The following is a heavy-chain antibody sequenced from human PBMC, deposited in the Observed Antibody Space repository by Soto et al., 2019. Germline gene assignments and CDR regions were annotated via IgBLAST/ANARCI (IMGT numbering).Heavy chain of an antibody. V-gene: IGHV3-15*01. CDR2: IKSKTDGGTT. Sequence: GGSLRLSCAASGFTFSNAWMSWVRQAPGKGLEWIGRIKSKTDGGTTDYAAPVKGRFTISRDDSKNTLYLQMNSLKTEDTAVYYCTTLRNKWALYYMDVWGKGTTVTVSS. D-gene: IGHD1-26*01. CDR1: GFTFSNAW. CDR3: TTLRNKWALYYMDV. J-gene: IGHJ6*03.